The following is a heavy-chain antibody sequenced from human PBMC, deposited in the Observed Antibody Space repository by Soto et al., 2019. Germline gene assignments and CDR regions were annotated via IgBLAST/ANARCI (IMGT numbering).Heavy chain of an antibody. Sequence: SVKVSCKASGGTFSSYAISWVRQAPGQGLEWMGGIIPIFGTANYAQKFQGRVTITADESTSTAYMELSSLRSEDTAVYYCAREVYTARKWFDPWGQGTLVTVPQ. J-gene: IGHJ5*02. D-gene: IGHD5-18*01. V-gene: IGHV1-69*13. CDR2: IIPIFGTA. CDR1: GGTFSSYA. CDR3: AREVYTARKWFDP.